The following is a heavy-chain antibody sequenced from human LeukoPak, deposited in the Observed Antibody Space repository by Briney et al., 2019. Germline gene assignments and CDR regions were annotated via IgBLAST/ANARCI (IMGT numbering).Heavy chain of an antibody. D-gene: IGHD1-26*01. J-gene: IGHJ4*02. CDR3: ARSQVGDY. CDR2: MNPNSGGT. Sequence: GASVKVSCKASGYTFTSYDINWVRQATGQGLEWMGWMNPNSGGTNYAQKFQGRVTMTRDTSISTAYMELSRLRSDDTAVYYCARSQVGDYWGQGTLVTVSS. V-gene: IGHV1-2*02. CDR1: GYTFTSYD.